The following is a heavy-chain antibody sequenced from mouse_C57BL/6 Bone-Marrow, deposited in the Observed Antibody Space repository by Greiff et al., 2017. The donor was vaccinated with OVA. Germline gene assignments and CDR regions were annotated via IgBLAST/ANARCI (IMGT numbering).Heavy chain of an antibody. D-gene: IGHD2-2*01. Sequence: QVQLQQPGAELVKPGASVKLSCKASGYTFTSYWITWVKQTPGQGLEWIGDIYPGSGSTNYNETFKSKATLTVDTSSSTAYMQLSSLTSEDSAVDNGVYYCYGDYYAMDYWGQGTSVTVSS. CDR1: GYTFTSYW. V-gene: IGHV1-55*01. CDR2: IYPGSGST. CDR3: VYYCYGDYYAMDY. J-gene: IGHJ4*01.